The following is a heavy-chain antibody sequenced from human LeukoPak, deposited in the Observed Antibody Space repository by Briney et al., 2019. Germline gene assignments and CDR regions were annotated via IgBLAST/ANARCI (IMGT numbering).Heavy chain of an antibody. Sequence: PGGSLRLSCAASGFTFSSYAMSWVRQAPGKGLAWVSRINSDGSSTSYADSVKGRFTISRDNAKNTLYLQMNSLRAEDTAVYYCARVGYSGYDHFDYWGQGTLVTVSS. CDR2: INSDGSST. J-gene: IGHJ4*02. D-gene: IGHD5-12*01. CDR3: ARVGYSGYDHFDY. CDR1: GFTFSSYA. V-gene: IGHV3-74*01.